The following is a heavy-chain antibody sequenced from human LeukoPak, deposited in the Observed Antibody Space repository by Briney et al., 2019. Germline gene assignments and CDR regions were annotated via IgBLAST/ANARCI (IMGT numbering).Heavy chain of an antibody. CDR3: ARGEGYCSSTSCYTTDDAFDI. J-gene: IGHJ3*02. D-gene: IGHD2-2*02. CDR1: GFTFSSYS. Sequence: SGGSLRLSCAASGFTFSSYSMNWVRQAPGKGLEWVSSISSSSSYIYYADSVKGRFTISTDNAKNSLDLQMNSLRAEDTAVYYCARGEGYCSSTSCYTTDDAFDIWGQGTMVTVSS. V-gene: IGHV3-21*01. CDR2: ISSSSSYI.